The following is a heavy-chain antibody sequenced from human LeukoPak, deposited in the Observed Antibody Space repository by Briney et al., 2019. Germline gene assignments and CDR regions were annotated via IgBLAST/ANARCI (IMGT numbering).Heavy chain of an antibody. J-gene: IGHJ4*02. CDR3: AREVRSDYDSSGYYPPDY. CDR1: GYTFTSYG. V-gene: IGHV1-18*01. D-gene: IGHD3-22*01. CDR2: ISAYNGNT. Sequence: ASVKVSCKASGYTFTSYGISWVRQAPGQGLEWMGWISAYNGNTNYAQKLQGRVTMTTDTSTSTAYMELRSLRSDDTAVYYCAREVRSDYDSSGYYPPDYWGQGTLVTVSS.